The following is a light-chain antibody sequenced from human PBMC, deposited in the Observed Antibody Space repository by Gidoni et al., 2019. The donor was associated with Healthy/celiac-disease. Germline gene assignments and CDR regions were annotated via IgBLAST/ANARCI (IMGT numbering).Light chain of an antibody. CDR3: QQYNSYPWT. V-gene: IGKV1-5*03. Sequence: DIQMTKSPSTLSASVGDRVTITCRASQSISSWLAWYQQKPGKAPKLLIYKASSLESGVPSRFSGSGSGTEFTLTISSLQPYDFATYYCQQYNSYPWTFGQGTKVEIK. J-gene: IGKJ1*01. CDR2: KAS. CDR1: QSISSW.